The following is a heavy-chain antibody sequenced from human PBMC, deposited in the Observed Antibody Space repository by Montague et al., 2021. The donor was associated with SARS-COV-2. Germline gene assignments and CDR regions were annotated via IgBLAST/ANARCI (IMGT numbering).Heavy chain of an antibody. CDR1: GGSISSYS. V-gene: IGHV4-59*12. CDR2: INYSGST. CDR3: ARTGLGDYVILAVYTGDAFDF. Sequence: SETLSLTCTVYGGSISSYSWSWIRQPPGKGLEWIGYINYSGSTNYNPSLKSRVTISVDTSKNQFSLKLSSVTAADTAVYYCARTGLGDYVILAVYTGDAFDFWGQGTLVTVSS. D-gene: IGHD3-9*01. J-gene: IGHJ4*02.